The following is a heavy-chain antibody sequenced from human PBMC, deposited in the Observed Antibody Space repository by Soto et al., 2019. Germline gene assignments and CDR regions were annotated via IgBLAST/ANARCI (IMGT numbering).Heavy chain of an antibody. CDR3: ARDRRRPAARFDP. CDR2: IYYSGST. D-gene: IGHD2-2*01. V-gene: IGHV4-59*01. J-gene: IGHJ5*02. CDR1: GGSISSYY. Sequence: SETLSLTCTVSGGSISSYYWSWIRQPPGKGLEWIGYIYYSGSTNYNPSLKSRVTISVDTSKNQFSLKLSSVTAADTAVYYCARDRRRPAARFDPWGQGTLVTVSS.